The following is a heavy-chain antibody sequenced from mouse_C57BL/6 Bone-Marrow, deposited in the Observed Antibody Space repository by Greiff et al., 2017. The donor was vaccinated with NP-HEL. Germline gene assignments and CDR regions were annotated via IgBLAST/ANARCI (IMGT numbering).Heavy chain of an antibody. V-gene: IGHV3-6*01. CDR3: ARDPLTGTGDY. CDR1: GYSITSGYY. CDR2: ISYDGSN. D-gene: IGHD4-1*01. Sequence: DVKLQESGPGLVKPSQSLSLTCSVTGYSITSGYYWNWIRQFPGNKLEWMGYISYDGSNNYNPSLKNRISITRDTSKNQFFLKLNSVTTEDTATYYCARDPLTGTGDYWGQGTTLTVSS. J-gene: IGHJ2*01.